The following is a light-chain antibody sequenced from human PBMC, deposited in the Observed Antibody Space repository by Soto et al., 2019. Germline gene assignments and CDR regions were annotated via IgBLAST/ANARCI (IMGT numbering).Light chain of an antibody. V-gene: IGLV1-44*01. J-gene: IGLJ1*01. Sequence: QSVLTQPPSASGPPGQRVTISCSGSVSNIGSNTVNWYQHLPGTAPRFLIYGNDQRPSGVPDRVSGSKSGTSASLAISGLQSEDEADYYCAAWDDSLNAYVFGTGTKLTVL. CDR3: AAWDDSLNAYV. CDR1: VSNIGSNT. CDR2: GND.